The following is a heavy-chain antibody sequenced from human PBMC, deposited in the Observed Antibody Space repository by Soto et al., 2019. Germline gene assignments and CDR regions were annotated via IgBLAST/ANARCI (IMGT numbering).Heavy chain of an antibody. CDR2: INPNSGGT. J-gene: IGHJ5*02. D-gene: IGHD6-6*01. V-gene: IGHV1-2*04. Sequence: GASVKVSCKASGYTFTGYYMHWVRQAPGQGLEWMGWINPNSGGTNYAQKFQGWVAMTRDTPISTAYMELSRLRSDDTAVYYCARDRGGKSIFNWFDPWGQGTLVTVSS. CDR3: ARDRGGKSIFNWFDP. CDR1: GYTFTGYY.